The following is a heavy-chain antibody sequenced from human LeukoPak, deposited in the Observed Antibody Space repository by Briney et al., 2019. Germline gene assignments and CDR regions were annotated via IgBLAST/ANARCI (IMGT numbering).Heavy chain of an antibody. Sequence: GGSLRLSCAASGFTFSSYSMNWVRQAPGKGLEWVSSISSSSSYIYYADSVKGRFTISRDNAKNSLYLQMNSLRAEDTAVYYCALEGGNLITNYYYGMDVWGQGTTVTVSS. J-gene: IGHJ6*02. CDR2: ISSSSSYI. CDR3: ALEGGNLITNYYYGMDV. V-gene: IGHV3-21*01. D-gene: IGHD3-22*01. CDR1: GFTFSSYS.